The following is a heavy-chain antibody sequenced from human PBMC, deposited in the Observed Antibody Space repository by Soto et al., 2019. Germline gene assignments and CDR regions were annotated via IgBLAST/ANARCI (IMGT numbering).Heavy chain of an antibody. CDR2: AHHSGRT. CDR3: ARSEATVLDN. V-gene: IGHV4-4*02. Sequence: QVQLQESGPGLVKPSGTLSLTCTVSGGSMSSSNWWNWVRQPPGKGLAWIGEAHHSGRTNYNPSLKSRVTISVDKSKNHFSLKLSSVTAADTAVYYCARSEATVLDNWGQGTLVTVSS. CDR1: GGSMSSSNW. D-gene: IGHD4-17*01. J-gene: IGHJ4*02.